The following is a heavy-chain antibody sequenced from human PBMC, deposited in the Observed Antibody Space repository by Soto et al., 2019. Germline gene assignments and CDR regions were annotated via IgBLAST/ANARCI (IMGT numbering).Heavy chain of an antibody. D-gene: IGHD6-6*01. Sequence: ASVKVSCKASGGTFSSYTISWVRQAPGQGLEWMGRIIPILGIANYAQKFQGRVTITADKSTSTAYMELSSLRSEDTAVYYCARAPVYSSSSPFGNWGQGTLVTVSS. J-gene: IGHJ4*02. CDR3: ARAPVYSSSSPFGN. CDR2: IIPILGIA. V-gene: IGHV1-69*02. CDR1: GGTFSSYT.